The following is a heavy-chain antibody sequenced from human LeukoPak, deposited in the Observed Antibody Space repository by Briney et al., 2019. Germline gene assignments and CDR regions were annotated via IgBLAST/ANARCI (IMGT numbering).Heavy chain of an antibody. CDR1: GVSISSYY. CDR3: ARNRGGGYDRSGFQYHFDY. J-gene: IGHJ4*02. CDR2: IYSSGST. Sequence: SETLSLTCTVSGVSISSYYWTWIRQPPGKGLEWIGYIYSSGSTNYSPSLKSRVTISIDTSTNQFSLRLSSVTAADTTVYFCARNRGGGYDRSGFQYHFDYWGQGALVTVSS. V-gene: IGHV4-59*01. D-gene: IGHD3-22*01.